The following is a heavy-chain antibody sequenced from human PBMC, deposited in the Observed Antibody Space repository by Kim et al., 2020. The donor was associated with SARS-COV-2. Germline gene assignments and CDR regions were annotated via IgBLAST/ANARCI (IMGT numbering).Heavy chain of an antibody. CDR1: GGSISNYY. D-gene: IGHD2-15*01. CDR2: IYYSGNT. CDR3: ARVGPVGYYYYGMDV. J-gene: IGHJ6*02. V-gene: IGHV4-59*13. Sequence: SETLSLTCTVSGGSISNYYWSWIQQPPGKGLEWIGYIYYSGNTNSNPSLKSRVTISVDTSKNQFSLKLSSVTAADTAVYYCARVGPVGYYYYGMDVWGQGTTVTVSS.